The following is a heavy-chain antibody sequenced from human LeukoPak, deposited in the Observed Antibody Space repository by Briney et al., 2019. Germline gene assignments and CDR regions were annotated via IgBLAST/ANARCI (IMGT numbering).Heavy chain of an antibody. CDR1: EFPFTYAW. J-gene: IGHJ4*02. CDR3: TSGHYYQLQK. Sequence: KSGGSLRLSCAASEFPFTYAWMSWVRQAPGRGLEWVGRIKRKADGGTTDYAAPVKGRFTISRDDSKNTLYLQMDSLRTEDTAVYYCTSGHYYQLQKWGQGALVTVSS. V-gene: IGHV3-15*01. CDR2: IKRKADGGTT. D-gene: IGHD2-2*01.